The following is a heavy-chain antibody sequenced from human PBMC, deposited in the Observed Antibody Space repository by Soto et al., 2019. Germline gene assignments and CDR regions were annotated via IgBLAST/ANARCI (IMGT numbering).Heavy chain of an antibody. Sequence: SEMQSHSYTVSEGSISSYYWSWIRQPPGKGLEWIGYIYYSGSTNYNPSLKSRVTISVDTSKNQFSLKLSSVTAADTAVYYCARDLNRGTPFDIWGQLTMV. J-gene: IGHJ3*02. CDR1: EGSISSYY. CDR2: IYYSGST. V-gene: IGHV4-59*01. D-gene: IGHD1-26*01. CDR3: ARDLNRGTPFDI.